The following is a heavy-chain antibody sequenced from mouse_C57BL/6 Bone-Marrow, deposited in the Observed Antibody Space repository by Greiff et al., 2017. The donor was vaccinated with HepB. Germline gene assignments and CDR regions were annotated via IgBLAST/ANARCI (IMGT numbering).Heavy chain of an antibody. J-gene: IGHJ1*03. CDR2: INPSNGGT. CDR3: ARDGYYSYWYFDV. V-gene: IGHV1-53*01. D-gene: IGHD2-3*01. Sequence: QVQLQQSGTELVKPGASVKLSCKASGYTFTSYWMHWVKQRPGQGLEWIGNINPSNGGTNYNEKFKSKATLTVDKSSSTAYMQLSSLTSEDSAVYYCARDGYYSYWYFDVWGTGTTVTVSS. CDR1: GYTFTSYW.